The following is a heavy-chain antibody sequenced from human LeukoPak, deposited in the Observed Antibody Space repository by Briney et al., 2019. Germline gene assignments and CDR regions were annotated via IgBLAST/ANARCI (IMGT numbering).Heavy chain of an antibody. Sequence: PSQTLSLTCTVSGGSISSGSYDWSWIRQPAGKGLEWIGRIYTSGSTNYNPSLKSRVTISVDTSKNQFSLKLSSVTAADTAVYYCARGPGIAAAGIIGFDYWGQGTLVTVSS. CDR1: GGSISSGSYD. CDR3: ARGPGIAAAGIIGFDY. V-gene: IGHV4-61*02. D-gene: IGHD6-13*01. CDR2: IYTSGST. J-gene: IGHJ4*02.